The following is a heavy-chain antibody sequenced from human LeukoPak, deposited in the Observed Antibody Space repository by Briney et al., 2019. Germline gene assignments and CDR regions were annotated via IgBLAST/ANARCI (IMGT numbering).Heavy chain of an antibody. D-gene: IGHD6-19*01. CDR1: GYTFASYA. V-gene: IGHV7-4-1*02. CDR3: AREGSSGCTDY. J-gene: IGHJ4*02. CDR2: INTNTGNP. Sequence: ASVRVSCKASGYTFASYAMNWVRQAPGQGLEWMGWINTNTGNPTYAQGFTGRFVFSLDTSVSTAYLQISSLKAEDTAVYYCAREGSSGCTDYWGQGTLVTVSS.